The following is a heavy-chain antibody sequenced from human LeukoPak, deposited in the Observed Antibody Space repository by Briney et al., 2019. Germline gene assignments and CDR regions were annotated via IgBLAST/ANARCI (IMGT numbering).Heavy chain of an antibody. V-gene: IGHV4-59*08. Sequence: SETLSLTCTVSGGSISSYYWSWIRQPPGKGLEWIGYIYYSGSTNYNPSLKSRVTISVDPSKNQFSLKLSSVTAADPAVYYCARPPVTRYNWFDPWGQGSLVTVYS. D-gene: IGHD4-17*01. J-gene: IGHJ5*02. CDR2: IYYSGST. CDR3: ARPPVTRYNWFDP. CDR1: GGSISSYY.